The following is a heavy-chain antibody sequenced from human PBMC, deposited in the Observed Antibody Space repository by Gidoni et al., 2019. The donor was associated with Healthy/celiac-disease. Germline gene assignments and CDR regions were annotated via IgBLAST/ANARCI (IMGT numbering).Heavy chain of an antibody. Sequence: QVQLVESGGGLVKPGGSLRLSCAASGFTFSDYYMSWIRQAPGKGLDWVSYISSSGSTIYYADSVKGRFTISRDNAKNSLYLQMNSLRAEDTAVYYCARGRGYSYGYWAGSANFYYYGMDVWGQGTTVTVSS. CDR2: ISSSGSTI. CDR3: ARGRGYSYGYWAGSANFYYYGMDV. CDR1: GFTFSDYY. V-gene: IGHV3-11*01. J-gene: IGHJ6*02. D-gene: IGHD5-18*01.